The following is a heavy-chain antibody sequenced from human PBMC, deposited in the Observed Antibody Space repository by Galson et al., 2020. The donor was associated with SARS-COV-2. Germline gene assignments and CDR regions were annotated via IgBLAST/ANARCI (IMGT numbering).Heavy chain of an antibody. D-gene: IGHD4-17*01. CDR1: GFTFTTYA. J-gene: IGHJ6*02. CDR3: ARVRYYYGMDV. CDR2: INTHTGNP. Sequence: ASVKVSCKASGFTFTTYAMNWVRQAPGRGLEWMGWINTHTGNPAYAQGFIGRFVFSLDTSVSTAYLQISSLKAEDTAVYYCARVRYYYGMDVWGQGTTVTVSS. V-gene: IGHV7-4-1*02.